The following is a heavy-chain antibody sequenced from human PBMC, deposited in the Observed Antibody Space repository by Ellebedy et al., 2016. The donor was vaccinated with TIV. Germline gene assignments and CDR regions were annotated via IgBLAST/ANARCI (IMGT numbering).Heavy chain of an antibody. Sequence: MPSETLSLTCTVSGGSISSSSYYWGWIRQPPGKGLEWIGSVYYSVRTYDNPSLKSRVTISVDTSKNQFSLKLSSVTAADTALYYCARDKGATAFDIWGQGTMVTVSS. CDR3: ARDKGATAFDI. CDR2: VYYSVRT. CDR1: GGSISSSSYY. V-gene: IGHV4-39*07. D-gene: IGHD1-26*01. J-gene: IGHJ3*02.